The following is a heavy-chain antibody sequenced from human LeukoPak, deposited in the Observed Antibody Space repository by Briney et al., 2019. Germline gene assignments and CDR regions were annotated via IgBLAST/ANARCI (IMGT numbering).Heavy chain of an antibody. V-gene: IGHV3-53*01. CDR2: IYSGGST. J-gene: IGHJ4*02. CDR3: ARVSAAAGTAGY. Sequence: PGGSLRLSCAASGFTFSTYWMSWVRQAPGKGLEWVSVIYSGGSTYYADSVKGRFTISRDNSKNTLYLQMNSLRAEDTAVYYCARVSAAAGTAGYWGQGTLVTVSS. CDR1: GFTFSTYW. D-gene: IGHD6-13*01.